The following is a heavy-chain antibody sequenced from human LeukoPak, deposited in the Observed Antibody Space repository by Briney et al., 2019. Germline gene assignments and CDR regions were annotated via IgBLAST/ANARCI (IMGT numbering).Heavy chain of an antibody. CDR2: INSDGSSI. Sequence: HPGGSLRLSCAASGFTFSSYWMHWVRQAPGKGLVWVSRINSDGSSIMYADSVKGRFTISRDNARNTLYLQMNSLRAEDTAVYYCARDGSGYDDAFDIWGQGTMVTVSS. CDR3: ARDGSGYDDAFDI. V-gene: IGHV3-74*03. D-gene: IGHD3-10*01. CDR1: GFTFSSYW. J-gene: IGHJ3*02.